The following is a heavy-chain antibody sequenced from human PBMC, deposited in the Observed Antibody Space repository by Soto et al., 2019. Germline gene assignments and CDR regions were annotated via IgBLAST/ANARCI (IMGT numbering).Heavy chain of an antibody. J-gene: IGHJ6*02. CDR2: IIPIFGTA. CDR1: GGTFSSYA. V-gene: IGHV1-69*06. CDR3: ARGGDIVVVPAAMSYYYYGMDV. D-gene: IGHD2-2*01. Sequence: SVKVSCKASGGTFSSYAISWVRQAPGQGLEWMGGIIPIFGTANYAQKFQGRVTITADKSTSTAYMELSSLRSEDTAVYYCARGGDIVVVPAAMSYYYYGMDVWGQGXTVTVSS.